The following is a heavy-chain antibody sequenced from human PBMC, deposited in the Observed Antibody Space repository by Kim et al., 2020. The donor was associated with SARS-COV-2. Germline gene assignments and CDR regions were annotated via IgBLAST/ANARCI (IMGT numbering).Heavy chain of an antibody. Sequence: GGSLRLSCVGSGFTFSTYAMHWVRQAPGTGLEWVAAIWHDGSKTHYTDSVKGRFTISRDNSNDTLYLQINSLRAEDTALYFCARGRAARSLDSWGQGTLGTVSS. V-gene: IGHV3-33*01. J-gene: IGHJ4*02. CDR3: ARGRAARSLDS. CDR2: IWHDGSKT. D-gene: IGHD2-15*01. CDR1: GFTFSTYA.